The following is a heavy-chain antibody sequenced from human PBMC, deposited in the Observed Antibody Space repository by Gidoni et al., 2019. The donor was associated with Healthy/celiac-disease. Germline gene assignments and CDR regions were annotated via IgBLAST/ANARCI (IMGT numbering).Heavy chain of an antibody. CDR1: GHSFTSSW. CDR3: ARLRDFWSGYSEGFDY. D-gene: IGHD3-3*01. V-gene: IGHV5-51*01. J-gene: IGHJ4*02. CDR2: IYPVDSDT. Sequence: EVQLVQSGVEVKKPGESLKISCRGSGHSFTSSWIGWVRQMPGKGLDWMGFIYPVDSDTRDSPSFQGQVTISADKSISTAYLQWSSLKASDTAMYYCARLRDFWSGYSEGFDYWGQGTLVTVSS.